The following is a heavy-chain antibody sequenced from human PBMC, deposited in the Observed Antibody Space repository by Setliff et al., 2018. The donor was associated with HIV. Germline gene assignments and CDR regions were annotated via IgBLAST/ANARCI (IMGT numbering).Heavy chain of an antibody. CDR1: GGSISSGSYY. CDR3: ARGNYYYYYYMDV. Sequence: PSETLSLTCPVSGGSISSGSYYWSWIRQPAGKGLEWIGHIYTSGSTNYNPSLKSRVTISVDTSKNQFSLKLSSVTAADTAVYYCARGNYYYYYYMDVWGKGTTVTVSS. V-gene: IGHV4-61*09. CDR2: IYTSGST. J-gene: IGHJ6*03. D-gene: IGHD1-1*01.